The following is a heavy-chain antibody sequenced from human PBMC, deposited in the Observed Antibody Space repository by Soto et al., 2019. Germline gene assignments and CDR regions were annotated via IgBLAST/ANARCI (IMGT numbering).Heavy chain of an antibody. V-gene: IGHV3-23*04. CDR3: ARRGGRFGELTLYFDH. J-gene: IGHJ4*02. CDR1: GFTFTNHA. D-gene: IGHD3-10*01. Sequence: EVQLVESGGVLVQPGGSLRVSCAASGFTFTNHAMSWVRQAPGKGLEWVSAISGSGGGTYYADSVKGRFTISRDNSDNTMYLQMNSLRAEDTAVYFCARRGGRFGELTLYFDHWGQGTLVTVSS. CDR2: ISGSGGGT.